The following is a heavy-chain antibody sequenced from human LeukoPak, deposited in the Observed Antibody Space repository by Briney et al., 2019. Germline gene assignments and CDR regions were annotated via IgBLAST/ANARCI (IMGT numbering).Heavy chain of an antibody. J-gene: IGHJ6*02. D-gene: IGHD2-21*01. CDR3: AKKKVDVVGNQYYYYYGLDV. V-gene: IGHV4-34*01. CDR1: GGSFSGYS. Sequence: SETLSLTCAFYGGSFSGYSLTWIRQPPGKGLEWVGEINHSGINHFNPSLKSRVTISADTSKKQVFLNLSAVTAADTAVYYCAKKKVDVVGNQYYYYYGLDVWGQGTTVTVSS. CDR2: INHSGIN.